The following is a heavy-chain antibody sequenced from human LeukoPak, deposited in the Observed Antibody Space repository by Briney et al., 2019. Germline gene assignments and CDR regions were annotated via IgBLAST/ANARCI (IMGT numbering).Heavy chain of an antibody. D-gene: IGHD6-19*01. CDR3: ARTSSSGLVGGYYFDY. CDR1: GYFISSGYY. Sequence: PSETLSLTCTVSGYFISSGYYWGWIRQPPGKGLQWIGSIQHSGSTYYNPSLKSRVTISVDTSKNRFSLKLSSVTAAGTAVYYCARTSSSGLVGGYYFDYWGQGTLVTVSS. J-gene: IGHJ4*02. CDR2: IQHSGST. V-gene: IGHV4-38-2*02.